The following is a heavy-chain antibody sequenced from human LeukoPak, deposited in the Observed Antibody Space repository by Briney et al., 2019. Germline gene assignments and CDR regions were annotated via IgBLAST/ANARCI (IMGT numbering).Heavy chain of an antibody. CDR1: GYTFTNHD. J-gene: IGHJ4*02. CDR2: MNPNSGNT. V-gene: IGHV1-8*01. Sequence: ASVKVSCKASGYTFTNHDINWVRLATGQGLEWMGWMNPNSGNTGYAQKFQGRVTMTRNTSISTAYMELSSLRSEDTAVYYCSRVIAGLFDYWGQGTLVTVSS. D-gene: IGHD2-21*01. CDR3: SRVIAGLFDY.